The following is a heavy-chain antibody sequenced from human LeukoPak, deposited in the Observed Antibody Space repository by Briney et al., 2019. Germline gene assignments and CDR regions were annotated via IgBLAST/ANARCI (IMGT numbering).Heavy chain of an antibody. CDR2: ITTSSSYI. CDR1: GFTFSSYS. J-gene: IGHJ3*02. D-gene: IGHD3-10*01. Sequence: GGSLRLSCAASGFTFSSYSMNWVRQAPGKGLEWVSSITTSSSYIHYADSVKGRFTISRDNAKNSLYLQMNSLRAEDTAVYYCARVLLGGSGSYPDAFDIWGQGTMVTVSS. V-gene: IGHV3-21*01. CDR3: ARVLLGGSGSYPDAFDI.